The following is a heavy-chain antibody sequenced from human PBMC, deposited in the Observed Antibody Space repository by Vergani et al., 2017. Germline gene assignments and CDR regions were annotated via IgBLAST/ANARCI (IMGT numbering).Heavy chain of an antibody. D-gene: IGHD3-22*01. V-gene: IGHV4-31*03. CDR1: GGSISSGGYY. Sequence: QVQLQESGPGLVKPSQTLSLTCTVSGGSISSGGYYWSWIRQHPGKGLEWIGYIYYSGSTYYNPSLKSRVTISVDTSKNQFSLKLSSVTAADTAVYYCARIYYYGSSSYYGGFVPWGQGTLVTVSS. CDR2: IYYSGST. CDR3: ARIYYYGSSSYYGGFVP. J-gene: IGHJ5*02.